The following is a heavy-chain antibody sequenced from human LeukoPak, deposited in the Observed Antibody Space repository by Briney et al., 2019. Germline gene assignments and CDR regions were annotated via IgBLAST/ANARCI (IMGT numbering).Heavy chain of an antibody. Sequence: SETLSLTCAVSGGSISSGGYSWSWIRQPPGKGLEWIGYIYHSGSTYYNPSLKSRVTISVDRSKNQFSLKLSSVTAADTAVYYCARLADTAMVFFDYRGQGTLVTVSS. V-gene: IGHV4-30-2*01. CDR3: ARLADTAMVFFDY. CDR2: IYHSGST. J-gene: IGHJ4*02. CDR1: GGSISSGGYS. D-gene: IGHD5-18*01.